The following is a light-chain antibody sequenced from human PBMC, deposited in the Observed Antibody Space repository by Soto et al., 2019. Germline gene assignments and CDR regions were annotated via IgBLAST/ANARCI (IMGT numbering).Light chain of an antibody. V-gene: IGKV3-20*01. CDR2: GAS. Sequence: PGESATLSRRASQSLGNGDLACDQQLPGLAPGLLIYGASSRATGIPDGFSGSGSGTDFNLTISRLEPEDFAVYYCQQYGSSPGTFGQGTKVDI. CDR3: QQYGSSPGT. CDR1: QSLGNGD. J-gene: IGKJ1*01.